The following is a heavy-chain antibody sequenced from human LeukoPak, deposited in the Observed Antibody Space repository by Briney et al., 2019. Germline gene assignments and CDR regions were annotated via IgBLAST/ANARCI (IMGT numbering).Heavy chain of an antibody. CDR2: FSGGDVST. J-gene: IGHJ6*03. V-gene: IGHV3-23*01. D-gene: IGHD2-2*02. CDR1: GFTLSTYA. Sequence: GGSLRLSCAVSGFTLSTYAMRWLRHAPGKGLECVSHFSGGDVSTYCADFVERSLTISRDNAKISVYLQKNTMRAEDTAVYFCAREIRLHCSSTSCYTDYYYYIDVWGKGTPVTVSS. CDR3: AREIRLHCSSTSCYTDYYYYIDV.